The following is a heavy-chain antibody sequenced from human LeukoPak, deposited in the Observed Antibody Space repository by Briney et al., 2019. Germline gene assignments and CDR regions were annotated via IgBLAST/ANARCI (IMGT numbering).Heavy chain of an antibody. D-gene: IGHD1-20*01. V-gene: IGHV3-7*01. CDR1: GFTFSSYW. CDR3: ARVVNWNDRPYFDY. CDR2: IKQDGSEK. J-gene: IGHJ4*02. Sequence: GGSLRLSCAASGFTFSSYWMSWVRQAPGKGLEWVANIKQDGSEKYYVDSVKGRFTISRDNAKNSLYLRMNSLRAEDTAVYYCARVVNWNDRPYFDYWGQGTLVTVSS.